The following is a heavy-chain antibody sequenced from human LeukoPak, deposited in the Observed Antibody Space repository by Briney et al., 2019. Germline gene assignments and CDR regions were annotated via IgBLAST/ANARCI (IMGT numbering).Heavy chain of an antibody. CDR1: GFSLSTSGGG. J-gene: IGHJ4*02. D-gene: IGHD3-10*01. V-gene: IGHV2-5*02. CDR3: AHSRTYYSGSGSYPDY. CDR2: IYWDDDK. Sequence: ESGPTLVNPTQTLTLTCTFSGFSLSTSGGGVGWIRQPPGKALEWLALIYWDDDKRYSPSLKSRLTITKDTSKNHVVLTMTNMDPVDTATYYCAHSRTYYSGSGSYPDYWGQGTLVTVSS.